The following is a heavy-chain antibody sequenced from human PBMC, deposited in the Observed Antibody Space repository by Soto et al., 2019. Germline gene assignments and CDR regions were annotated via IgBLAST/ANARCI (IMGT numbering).Heavy chain of an antibody. Sequence: GGSLRLSCAASGFTFSSYGMHWVRQAPGKGLEWVAVISYDGSNKYYADSVKGRFTISRDNSKNTLYLQMNSLRAEDTAVYYCASSGWYSSPSWFDPWGQGTLVTVSS. CDR2: ISYDGSNK. D-gene: IGHD6-19*01. CDR1: GFTFSSYG. V-gene: IGHV3-30*03. J-gene: IGHJ5*02. CDR3: ASSGWYSSPSWFDP.